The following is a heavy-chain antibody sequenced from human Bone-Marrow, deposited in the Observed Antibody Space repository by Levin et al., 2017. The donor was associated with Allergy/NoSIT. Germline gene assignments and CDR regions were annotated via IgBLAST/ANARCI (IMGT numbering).Heavy chain of an antibody. V-gene: IGHV3-7*01. CDR2: IKQDGSET. CDR1: GFTFSSYW. CDR3: ARAYTTVTRYFQH. Sequence: PGESLKISCAASGFTFSSYWMSWVRQAPGKGLEWVANIKQDGSETYYVDSVKGRFTISRDNAKNSLYLQMNSLRAEDTAVYYCARAYTTVTRYFQHWGQGTLVTVSS. J-gene: IGHJ1*01. D-gene: IGHD4-17*01.